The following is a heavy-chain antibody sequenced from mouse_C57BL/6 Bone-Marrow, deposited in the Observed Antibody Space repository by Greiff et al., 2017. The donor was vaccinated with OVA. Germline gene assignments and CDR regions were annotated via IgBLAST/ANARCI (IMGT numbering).Heavy chain of an antibody. CDR3: TGITGSFTY. V-gene: IGHV14-4*01. CDR2: IDPENGDT. CDR1: GFNIKDDY. Sequence: VQLQQSGAELVRPGASVKLSCTASGFNIKDDYMHWVKQRPEQGLEWIGWIDPENGDTEYASKFQGKATITADTSSNTAYLQLSSLTSEDTAVYYCTGITGSFTYWGQGTLVTVSA. D-gene: IGHD4-1*01. J-gene: IGHJ3*01.